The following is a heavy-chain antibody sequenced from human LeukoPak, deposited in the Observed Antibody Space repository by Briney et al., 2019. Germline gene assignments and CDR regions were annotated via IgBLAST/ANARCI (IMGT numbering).Heavy chain of an antibody. CDR3: AGDIVRYFDSLDDY. V-gene: IGHV3-30*03. J-gene: IGHJ4*02. CDR2: ISYDGSNK. D-gene: IGHD3-9*01. Sequence: GGSLRLSCAASGFTFSSYGMHWVRQAPSKGLEWVAVISYDGSNKYYADSVKGRFTISRDNSKNTLYLQMNSLRAEDTAVYYCAGDIVRYFDSLDDYWGQGTLVTVSS. CDR1: GFTFSSYG.